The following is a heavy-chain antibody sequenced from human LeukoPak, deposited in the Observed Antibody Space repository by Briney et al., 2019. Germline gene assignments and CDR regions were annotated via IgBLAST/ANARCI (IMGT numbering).Heavy chain of an antibody. CDR2: IYYSGTT. J-gene: IGHJ4*02. D-gene: IGHD5-18*01. Sequence: SETLSLTCTVSGGSISSSSYYWGWIRQPPGKGLEWIGSIYYSGTTYYNPSLKSRVTISVGTSKNQFSLNLSSVTAADTAVYYCARAGERYSYGYFDYWGQGTLVTVSS. CDR3: ARAGERYSYGYFDY. CDR1: GGSISSSSYY. V-gene: IGHV4-39*01.